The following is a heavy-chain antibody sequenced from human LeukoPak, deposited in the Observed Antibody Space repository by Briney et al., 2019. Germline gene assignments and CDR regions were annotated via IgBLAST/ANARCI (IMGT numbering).Heavy chain of an antibody. D-gene: IGHD4-11*01. CDR3: ARADYSNYGDAFDI. CDR1: GGSVSSGSYY. Sequence: SETLSLTCTVSGGSVSSGSYYWSWMRQPPGKGLEWIGYIYYSGSTNYNPPRKIRVTISVYTSTNQISLKLSSVTAADTAVYYCARADYSNYGDAFDIWGQGTMVTVSS. J-gene: IGHJ3*02. V-gene: IGHV4-61*01. CDR2: IYYSGST.